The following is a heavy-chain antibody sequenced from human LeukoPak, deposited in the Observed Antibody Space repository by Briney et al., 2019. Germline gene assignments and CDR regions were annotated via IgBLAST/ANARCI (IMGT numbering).Heavy chain of an antibody. V-gene: IGHV1-18*01. J-gene: IGHJ4*02. Sequence: ASVKVSCKASGYTFTSYGISWVRQAPGQGLEWMGWISAYNGNTNYAQKLQGRVTMTTDTSTSTAYMELSRLRSDDTAVYYCARDWRIVATGVCGYWGQGTLVTVSS. D-gene: IGHD5-12*01. CDR1: GYTFTSYG. CDR2: ISAYNGNT. CDR3: ARDWRIVATGVCGY.